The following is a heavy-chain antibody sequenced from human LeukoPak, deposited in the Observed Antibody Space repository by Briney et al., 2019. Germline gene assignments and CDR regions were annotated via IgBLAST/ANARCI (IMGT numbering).Heavy chain of an antibody. CDR3: ARGCDDSSGYYQYYFDY. CDR2: INHSGST. V-gene: IGHV4-34*01. Sequence: SETLSLTCAVYGGSFSGYYWSWIRQPPGKGLEWIGEINHSGSTNYNPSLKSRVTISVDTSKNQFSLKLSSVTAADTAVYYCARGCDDSSGYYQYYFDYWGQGTLVTVSS. D-gene: IGHD3-22*01. J-gene: IGHJ4*02. CDR1: GGSFSGYY.